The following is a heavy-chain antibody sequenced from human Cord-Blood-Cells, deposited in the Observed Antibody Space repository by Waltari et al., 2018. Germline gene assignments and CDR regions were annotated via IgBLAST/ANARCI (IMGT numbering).Heavy chain of an antibody. Sequence: QVQLVQSGAEVKKPGSSVKVSCKASGGTFSSYAISWVRQAPGQGLEWMGGIIPIFGTANYAQKFQGRVTITADESTSTADMELSSLRSEDTAVYYCARGGIAVAGTVGYYFDYWGQGTLVTVSS. CDR1: GGTFSSYA. CDR2: IIPIFGTA. V-gene: IGHV1-69*01. D-gene: IGHD6-19*01. CDR3: ARGGIAVAGTVGYYFDY. J-gene: IGHJ4*02.